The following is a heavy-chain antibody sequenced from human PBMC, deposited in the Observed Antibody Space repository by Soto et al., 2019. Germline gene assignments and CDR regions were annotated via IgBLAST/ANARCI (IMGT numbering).Heavy chain of an antibody. CDR3: ARGACYYGPYYYFDY. CDR1: GYIFSKNG. CDR2: ISVYNGNT. Sequence: GASGKVSCKASGYIFSKNGISWVRQAPAQGFEWMGWISVYNGNTNYAQNLQGRVTMTTDTSTSTAYMELRSLRSDDTAVYFCARGACYYGPYYYFDYWGQGTLVTVSS. J-gene: IGHJ4*02. D-gene: IGHD3-22*01. V-gene: IGHV1-18*01.